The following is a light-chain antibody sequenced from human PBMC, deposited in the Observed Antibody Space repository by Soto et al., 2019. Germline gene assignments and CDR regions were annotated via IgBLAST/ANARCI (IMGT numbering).Light chain of an antibody. CDR2: AAA. V-gene: IGKV3-20*01. CDR3: QQYASSRT. CDR1: HSVSYSY. Sequence: VLTQSQATLPFPPGQSATLSCRSYHSVSYSYFAWYQLKPGQAPRPLIYAAASRATGIPDRFSGSGSGTDFTLTISGLEPEDFAVYYCQQYASSRTFGQGT. J-gene: IGKJ1*01.